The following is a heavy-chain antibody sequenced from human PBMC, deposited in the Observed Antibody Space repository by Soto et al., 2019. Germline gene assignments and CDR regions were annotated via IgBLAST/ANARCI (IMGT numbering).Heavy chain of an antibody. CDR3: ARPSPLSYYYYGMDV. CDR1: AYSFTKYW. V-gene: IGHV5-51*01. J-gene: IGHJ6*02. Sequence: PGESLKISCKGSAYSFTKYWIAWVRQVPGKGLEWMGIIYPGDSDTRYSPSFQGQDTISADKSISTAYLQWSSLKASDTAVYYCARPSPLSYYYYGMDVWGQGTTVTVSS. CDR2: IYPGDSDT.